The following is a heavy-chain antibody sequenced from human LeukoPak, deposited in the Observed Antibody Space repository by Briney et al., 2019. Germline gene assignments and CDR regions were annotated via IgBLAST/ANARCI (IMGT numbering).Heavy chain of an antibody. CDR2: ISYDGSNK. D-gene: IGHD5-24*01. J-gene: IGHJ3*02. CDR3: AACRDGCIQSAFDI. V-gene: IGHV3-30-3*01. Sequence: VISYDGSNKYYADSVKGRFTISRDNSKNTLYLQMNSLRAEDTAVYYCAACRDGCIQSAFDIWGQGTMVTVSS.